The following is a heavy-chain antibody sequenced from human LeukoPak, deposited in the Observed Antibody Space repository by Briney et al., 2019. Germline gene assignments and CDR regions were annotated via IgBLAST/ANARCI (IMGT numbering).Heavy chain of an antibody. CDR2: IYYSGST. V-gene: IGHV4-59*01. J-gene: IGHJ6*02. CDR3: ARDYSNYYYYGMDV. D-gene: IGHD4-11*01. Sequence: PETLSLTCTVSGGSISSYYWSWIRQPPGKGLEWIGYIYYSGSTNYNPSLKSRVTISVDTPKNQFSLKLSSVTAADTAVYYCARDYSNYYYYGMDVWGQGTTVTVSS. CDR1: GGSISSYY.